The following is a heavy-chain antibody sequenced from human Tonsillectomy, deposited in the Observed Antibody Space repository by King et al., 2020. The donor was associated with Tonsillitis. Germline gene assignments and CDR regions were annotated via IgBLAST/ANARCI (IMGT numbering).Heavy chain of an antibody. D-gene: IGHD3-22*01. J-gene: IGHJ3*01. V-gene: IGHV3-21*01. CDR3: ARDDYDSRGYLARAFDF. CDR2: ITSRSTYI. Sequence: VQLVESGGGLVKPGGSLRLSCAASGFTFSYYTMNWVRQAPGKGLQWVSSITSRSTYIYYADSVKGRFTISRDNAKNSLYLQMNSLRAEDTAVYYCARDDYDSRGYLARAFDFWGQGTMVTVSS. CDR1: GFTFSYYT.